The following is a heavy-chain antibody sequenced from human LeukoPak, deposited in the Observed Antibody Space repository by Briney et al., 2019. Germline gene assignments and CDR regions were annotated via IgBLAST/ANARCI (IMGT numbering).Heavy chain of an antibody. D-gene: IGHD3-10*01. Sequence: GGSLRLSCAASGFTFDDYAMHWVRQAPGKGLEWVSGISWNSGNIGYADSVKGRFTISRDNAKNSLYLQMNSLRAEDTALYYCARDRITMVRGVKPYGMDVWGQRTTVTVSS. CDR3: ARDRITMVRGVKPYGMDV. J-gene: IGHJ6*02. V-gene: IGHV3-9*01. CDR1: GFTFDDYA. CDR2: ISWNSGNI.